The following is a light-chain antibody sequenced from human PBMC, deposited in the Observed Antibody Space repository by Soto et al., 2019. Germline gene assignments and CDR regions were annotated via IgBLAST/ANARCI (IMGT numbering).Light chain of an antibody. V-gene: IGLV1-40*01. CDR1: SSNIGTHYD. CDR3: QSYDRSLSGSYV. CDR2: LNT. J-gene: IGLJ1*01. Sequence: QSVLTQPPSVSGAPGQRVTISCTGSSSNIGTHYDVHWYQHLPGTAPKLLIYLNTNRPSGVPDRFSGSKSGTSASLAITGLQAEDEADYYCQSYDRSLSGSYVFGTGPKLTVL.